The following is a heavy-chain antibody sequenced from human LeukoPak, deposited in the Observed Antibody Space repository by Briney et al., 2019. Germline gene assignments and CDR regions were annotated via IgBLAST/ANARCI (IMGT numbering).Heavy chain of an antibody. Sequence: GASVRVSCKASGYTFTSYGISWVRQAPGQGLEWMGWISAYNGNTNYAQKFQGRVTMATDTSTSTAYMELRSLRSDDTAVYYCARVSRSGWYPADYWGQGTLVTVSS. J-gene: IGHJ4*02. CDR3: ARVSRSGWYPADY. CDR2: ISAYNGNT. V-gene: IGHV1-18*01. CDR1: GYTFTSYG. D-gene: IGHD6-19*01.